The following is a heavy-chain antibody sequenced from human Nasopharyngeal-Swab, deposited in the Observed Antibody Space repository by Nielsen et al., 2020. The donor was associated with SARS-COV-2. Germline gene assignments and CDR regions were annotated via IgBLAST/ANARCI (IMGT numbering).Heavy chain of an antibody. CDR3: ARQELELALRWFDP. CDR1: GGSISSSSYY. Sequence: SCTVSGGSISSSSYYWGWIRQPPGKGLEWIGSIYYSGSTYYNPSLKSRVTISVDTSKNQFSLKLSSVTAADTAVYYCARQELELALRWFDPWGQGTLVTVSS. V-gene: IGHV4-39*01. D-gene: IGHD1-7*01. J-gene: IGHJ5*02. CDR2: IYYSGST.